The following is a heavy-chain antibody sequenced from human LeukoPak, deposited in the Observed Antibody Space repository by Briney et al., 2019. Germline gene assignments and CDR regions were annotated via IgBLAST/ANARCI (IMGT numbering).Heavy chain of an antibody. CDR2: IYYSGRT. J-gene: IGHJ2*01. Sequence: NTSETLSLTRTVSGGSISSYYWNWIRRPPGKGLEWIGYIYYSGRTSYNPSLKSRVTISVDTSKNQFSLKLSSVTAADTAVYYCARGTYWYFDLWGRGTLVTVSS. D-gene: IGHD2-8*01. V-gene: IGHV4-59*01. CDR3: ARGTYWYFDL. CDR1: GGSISSYY.